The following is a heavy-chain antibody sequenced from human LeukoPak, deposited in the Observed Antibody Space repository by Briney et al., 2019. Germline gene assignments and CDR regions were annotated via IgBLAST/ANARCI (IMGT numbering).Heavy chain of an antibody. D-gene: IGHD3-10*01. V-gene: IGHV4-59*01. CDR1: GGSISSYY. CDR3: ARATGIWFDP. CDR2: IYYGGST. Sequence: SETLSLTCTVSGGSISSYYWSWIRQPPGKGLEWIGYIYYGGSTNYNPSLKSRVTISVDTSKNQFSLKLSSVTAADTAVYYCARATGIWFDPWGQGTLVTVSS. J-gene: IGHJ5*02.